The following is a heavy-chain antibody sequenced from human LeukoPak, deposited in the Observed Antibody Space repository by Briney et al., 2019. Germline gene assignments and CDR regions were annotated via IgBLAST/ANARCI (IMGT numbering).Heavy chain of an antibody. CDR3: ARAGDSSSWYYFDY. J-gene: IGHJ4*02. CDR2: INHSGST. CDR1: GGSFSGYY. V-gene: IGHV4-34*01. Sequence: SETLSLTCAVYGGSFSGYYWSWIRQPPGKGLEWIGEINHSGSTYYNPSLKSRVTISVDTSKNQFSLKLSSVTAADTAVYYCARAGDSSSWYYFDYWGQGTLVTVSS. D-gene: IGHD6-13*01.